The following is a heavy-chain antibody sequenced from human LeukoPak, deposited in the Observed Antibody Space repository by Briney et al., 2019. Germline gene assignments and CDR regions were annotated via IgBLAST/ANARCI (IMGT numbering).Heavy chain of an antibody. CDR2: IIPIFGTA. CDR1: GGTFSSYA. D-gene: IGHD6-19*01. V-gene: IGHV1-69*05. Sequence: SVKVSCKASGGTFSSYAISWVRQAPGQGLEWMGRIIPIFGTANYAQKFQGRVTITTDESTSTAYMELSSLRSEDTAVYYCARALGLAVAGHFGYWGQGTLVTVSS. CDR3: ARALGLAVAGHFGY. J-gene: IGHJ4*02.